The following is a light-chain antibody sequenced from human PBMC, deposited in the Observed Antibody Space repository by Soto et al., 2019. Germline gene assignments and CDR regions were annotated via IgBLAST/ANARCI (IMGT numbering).Light chain of an antibody. V-gene: IGKV3-20*01. CDR1: QSVSSSY. CDR3: QQYGSSSWT. J-gene: IGKJ1*01. Sequence: EIVLTQSPGTLSLSPGERATLSCRASQSVSSSYLAWYQQKPGQAPRLLIYGTSSRATAIPDRFSGSGSGTEFTPTISRLEPEDFAVYYCQQYGSSSWTFGQGTKVEIK. CDR2: GTS.